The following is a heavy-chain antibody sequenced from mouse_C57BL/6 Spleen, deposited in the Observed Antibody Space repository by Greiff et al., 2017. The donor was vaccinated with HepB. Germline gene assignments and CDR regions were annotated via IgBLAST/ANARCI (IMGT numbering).Heavy chain of an antibody. D-gene: IGHD2-3*01. V-gene: IGHV3-6*01. J-gene: IGHJ4*01. CDR2: ISYDGSN. CDR1: GYSITSGYY. Sequence: EVKLQESGPGLVKPSQSLSLTCSVTGYSITSGYYWNWIRQFPGNKLEWMGYISYDGSNNYNPSLKNRISITRDTSKNQFFLKLNSVTTEDTATYYCAREDGYPHYAMDYWGQGTSVTVSS. CDR3: AREDGYPHYAMDY.